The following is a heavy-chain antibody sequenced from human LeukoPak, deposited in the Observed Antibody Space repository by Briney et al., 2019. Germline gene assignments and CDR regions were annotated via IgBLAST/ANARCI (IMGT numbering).Heavy chain of an antibody. J-gene: IGHJ5*02. Sequence: ASVKVSCKVSGYTLTELSMHWVRQAHGQGLEWKGGFDPVDGDTIYAQKFQGRVTMTEATSTHTAYMELSSLRSEDTAVYYCATELSVFGVVTINWFDPWGQGTLVTVSS. CDR1: GYTLTELS. CDR3: ATELSVFGVVTINWFDP. V-gene: IGHV1-24*01. CDR2: FDPVDGDT. D-gene: IGHD3-3*01.